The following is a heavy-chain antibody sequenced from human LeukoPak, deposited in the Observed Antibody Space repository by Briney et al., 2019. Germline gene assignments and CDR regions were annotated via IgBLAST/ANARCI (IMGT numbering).Heavy chain of an antibody. J-gene: IGHJ3*02. Sequence: PGGSLRLSCAVSGITFSSYWMSWVRQAPGKGLEWVANIKEDGSEKYYVDSVKGRFTISRDNAKNSLYLQMGSLSAEDTAVYYCAGGLVRYPIWGQGTMVTVSS. CDR1: GITFSSYW. D-gene: IGHD3-9*01. CDR2: IKEDGSEK. CDR3: AGGLVRYPI. V-gene: IGHV3-7*01.